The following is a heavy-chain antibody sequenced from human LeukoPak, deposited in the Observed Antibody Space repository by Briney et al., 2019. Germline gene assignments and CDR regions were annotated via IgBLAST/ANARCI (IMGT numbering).Heavy chain of an antibody. D-gene: IGHD1-7*01. Sequence: PGRSLRLSCAASGFTFSSYGIHWVRQAPGKGLEWVAVIWYDGSKKYYADSVRGRFTISRDNSKNTLYLQMNSLRAEDTAVYDCAKARVVELDAFDIWGQGTMVTVSS. CDR3: AKARVVELDAFDI. J-gene: IGHJ3*02. CDR1: GFTFSSYG. V-gene: IGHV3-33*06. CDR2: IWYDGSKK.